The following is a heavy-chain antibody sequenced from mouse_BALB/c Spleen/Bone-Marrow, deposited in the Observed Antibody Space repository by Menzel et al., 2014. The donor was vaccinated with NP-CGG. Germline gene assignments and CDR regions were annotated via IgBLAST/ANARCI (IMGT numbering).Heavy chain of an antibody. CDR3: ARGGGWLLSFDY. CDR1: GFTFSSYA. D-gene: IGHD2-3*01. Sequence: EVQLVESGGGLVKPGGSLKLSCAASGFTFSSYAMSWVRQTPEKRLERVASISSGGSTYYPDSVKGRFTISRDNARNILYLQMSSLRSEDTAMYYCARGGGWLLSFDYWGQGTTLTVSS. J-gene: IGHJ2*01. V-gene: IGHV5-6-5*01. CDR2: ISSGGST.